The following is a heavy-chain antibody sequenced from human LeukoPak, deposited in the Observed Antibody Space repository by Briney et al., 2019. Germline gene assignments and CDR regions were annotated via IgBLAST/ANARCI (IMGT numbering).Heavy chain of an antibody. CDR3: ARISLTFDSMSYYFDY. V-gene: IGHV1-3*01. J-gene: IGHJ4*02. D-gene: IGHD3-9*01. Sequence: ASVKVSCKASGYTFTSYAMHWVRQAPGQRLEWMGWINAGNGNTKYSQKFQGRVTITRDTSASTAYMELSSLRSEDTAVYYCARISLTFDSMSYYFDYWGQGTLVTVSS. CDR1: GYTFTSYA. CDR2: INAGNGNT.